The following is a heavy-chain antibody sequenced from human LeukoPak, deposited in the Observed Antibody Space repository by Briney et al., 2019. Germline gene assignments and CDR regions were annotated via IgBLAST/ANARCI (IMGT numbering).Heavy chain of an antibody. CDR3: ARLLTVGATDY. Sequence: ASQTLSLTCTVSGGSISSGGYYWSWIRQPPGKGLEWIGYIYHSGSTYYNPSLKSRVTISVDRSKNQFSLKLSSVTAADTAVYYCARLLTVGATDYWGQGTLVTVSS. J-gene: IGHJ4*02. CDR1: GGSISSGGYY. V-gene: IGHV4-30-2*01. CDR2: IYHSGST. D-gene: IGHD1-26*01.